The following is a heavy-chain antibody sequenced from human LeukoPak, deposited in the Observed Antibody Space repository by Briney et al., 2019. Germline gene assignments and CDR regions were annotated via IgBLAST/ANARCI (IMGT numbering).Heavy chain of an antibody. V-gene: IGHV1-46*01. D-gene: IGHD6-13*01. Sequence: ASVKVSCKASGYTFTSYYMHWVRQAPGQGLEWMGIINPSGGSTSYAQKFQGRVTMTRDMSTSTVYMELSSLRSEDTAVYYCARDSRIAAAVSNWFDPWGQGTLVTVSS. CDR2: INPSGGST. CDR1: GYTFTSYY. J-gene: IGHJ5*02. CDR3: ARDSRIAAAVSNWFDP.